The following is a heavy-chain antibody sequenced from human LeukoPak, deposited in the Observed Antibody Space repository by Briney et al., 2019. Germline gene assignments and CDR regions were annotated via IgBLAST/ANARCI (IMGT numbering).Heavy chain of an antibody. CDR3: ARGSVAKIAVAGNPLGY. Sequence: ASVKVSCKASGYTFTSYGISWVRQAHGQELEWMGWISAYNGNTNYAQKLQGRVTMTTDTSTSTAYMELRSLRSDDTAVYYCARGSVAKIAVAGNPLGYWGQGTLVTVSS. D-gene: IGHD6-19*01. CDR2: ISAYNGNT. V-gene: IGHV1-18*01. J-gene: IGHJ4*02. CDR1: GYTFTSYG.